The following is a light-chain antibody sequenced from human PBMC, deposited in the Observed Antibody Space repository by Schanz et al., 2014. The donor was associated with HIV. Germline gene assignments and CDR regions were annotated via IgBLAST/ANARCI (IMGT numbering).Light chain of an antibody. V-gene: IGLV2-14*03. CDR2: DVS. Sequence: QSALTQPASVSGSPGQSITISCTGTSSDVGGYNYVSWYQQHPGKAPKLMIYDVSNRPSGVSNRFSGSKSGNTASLTISGLQAEDEADYYCSSYAGSSTSVVFGGGTKLT. J-gene: IGLJ2*01. CDR3: SSYAGSSTSVV. CDR1: SSDVGGYNY.